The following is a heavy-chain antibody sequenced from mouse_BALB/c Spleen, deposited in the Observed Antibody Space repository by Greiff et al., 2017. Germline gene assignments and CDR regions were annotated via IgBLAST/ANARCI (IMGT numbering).Heavy chain of an antibody. V-gene: IGHV5-12-2*01. D-gene: IGHD2-4*01. CDR1: GFTFSSYT. CDR3: ARPRYDYERDYYAMDY. J-gene: IGHJ4*01. CDR2: ISNGGGST. Sequence: DVKLVESGGGLVQPGGSLKLSCAASGFTFSSYTMSWVRQTPEKRLEWVAYISNGGGSTYYPDTVKGRFTISRDNAKNTLYLQMSSLKSEDTAMYYCARPRYDYERDYYAMDYWGQGTSVTVSS.